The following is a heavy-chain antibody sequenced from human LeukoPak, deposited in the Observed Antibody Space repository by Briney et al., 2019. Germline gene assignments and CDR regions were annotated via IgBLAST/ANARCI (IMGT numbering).Heavy chain of an antibody. Sequence: SGPTLVKPTQTLTLTCTFSGFSLNPRGMCVSWLRQPPGKALEWLALIDWDGDKYYSTSLKTRPTVSKGTSKNQVVLIMTNMDPVDTATYYCARGDYGDRIFDYWGRATLLTVSS. D-gene: IGHD4-17*01. J-gene: IGHJ4*02. CDR1: GFSLNPRGMC. V-gene: IGHV2-70*13. CDR3: ARGDYGDRIFDY. CDR2: IDWDGDK.